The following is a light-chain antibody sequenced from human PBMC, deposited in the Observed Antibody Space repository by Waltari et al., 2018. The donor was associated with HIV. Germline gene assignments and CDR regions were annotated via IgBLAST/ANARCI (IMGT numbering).Light chain of an antibody. Sequence: QAGLTQPPSMSTGLGQTATLPCPRCSNNAGYKGVPWVQHRRGHPPKLLSHRNNNRPSGISDRFSAFRSGDTGFLTISGLQSQDEADYFCCAWDSSLNGWIFGGGTHLT. V-gene: IGLV10-54*01. CDR2: RNN. J-gene: IGLJ3*02. CDR1: SNNAGYKG. CDR3: CAWDSSLNGWI.